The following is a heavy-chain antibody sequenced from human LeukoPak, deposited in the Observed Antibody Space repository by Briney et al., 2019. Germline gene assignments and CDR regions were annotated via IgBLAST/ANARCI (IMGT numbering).Heavy chain of an antibody. Sequence: PGGSLRLCCAASGFTVSSNYMSWVRQAPGRGLEWVSVINSGGSTYYAESVKGRFTTSRDNSKNMLYLQMNTLRAEDTAVYYCARDWVGCDYWGQGTLVTVSS. CDR3: ARDWVGCDY. V-gene: IGHV3-66*01. J-gene: IGHJ4*02. D-gene: IGHD3-16*01. CDR2: INSGGST. CDR1: GFTVSSNY.